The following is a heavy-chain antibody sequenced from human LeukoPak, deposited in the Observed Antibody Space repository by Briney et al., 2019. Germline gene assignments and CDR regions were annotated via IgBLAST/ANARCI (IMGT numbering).Heavy chain of an antibody. Sequence: QTGGSLRLSCAASGFTFSNYAVTWVRQAPGKGLEWVATITNGAGATYYADSVKGRFTISRDNSKNTLYLQMNSLRAEDTAVYYCAKDAGGTPPMRRRDYWGQGTLVTVSS. D-gene: IGHD1-1*01. V-gene: IGHV3-23*01. J-gene: IGHJ4*02. CDR1: GFTFSNYA. CDR3: AKDAGGTPPMRRRDY. CDR2: ITNGAGAT.